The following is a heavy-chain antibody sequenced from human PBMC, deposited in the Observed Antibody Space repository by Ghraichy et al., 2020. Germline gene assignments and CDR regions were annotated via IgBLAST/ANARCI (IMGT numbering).Heavy chain of an antibody. V-gene: IGHV4-34*01. CDR2: INHTGST. Sequence: SETLSLTCAVYGGSFSGYYWTWIRQPPGKGLEWIGEINHTGSTNYNPSLKSRVTISVDTSKNQFSLKLTSVTAADTAVYYCARGDDYGDYVLGWFDPWGQGTLVTVSS. CDR1: GGSFSGYY. CDR3: ARGDDYGDYVLGWFDP. J-gene: IGHJ5*02. D-gene: IGHD4-17*01.